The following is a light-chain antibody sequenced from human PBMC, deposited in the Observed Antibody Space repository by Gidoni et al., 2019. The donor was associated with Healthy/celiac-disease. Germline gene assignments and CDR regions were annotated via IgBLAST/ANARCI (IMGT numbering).Light chain of an antibody. CDR1: QSVSSY. Sequence: EIVLTQSPATLSLSPGERATLSCRASQSVSSYLAWYQQKPGQAPRLLIYDASNRATGIPPRFSGSGSGTDFTLTISSLEPEDFAVYYCQQRSNWPSFXGXTKVEIK. J-gene: IGKJ4*01. V-gene: IGKV3-11*01. CDR2: DAS. CDR3: QQRSNWPS.